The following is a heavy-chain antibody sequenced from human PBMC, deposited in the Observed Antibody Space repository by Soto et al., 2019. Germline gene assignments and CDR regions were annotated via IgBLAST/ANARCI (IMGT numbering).Heavy chain of an antibody. CDR3: ARSDCTGAYCYSWPFNYGVDV. V-gene: IGHV3-33*08. J-gene: IGHJ6*02. CDR1: GFTFNTYG. CDR2: IWYDGSNK. D-gene: IGHD2-21*02. Sequence: GGSLRLSCTTSGFTFNTYGMHWVRQAPGKELEWVAIIWYDGSNKYYADSVKGRFTISRDNSKNTLYLQMNSLRAEYTALYYCARSDCTGAYCYSWPFNYGVDVWGQGTTVTVSS.